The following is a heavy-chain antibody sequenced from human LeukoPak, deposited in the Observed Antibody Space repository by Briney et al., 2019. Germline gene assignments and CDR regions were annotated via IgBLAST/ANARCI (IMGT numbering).Heavy chain of an antibody. CDR3: ARARGYSYGYSDY. Sequence: GGSLRLSCAPSGVTFSSYSMNWVRQAPGKGLEWVSYISNGGSIIDYADSVKGRFTISRDNAKNSLYLQMNSLRAEDTAVYYCARARGYSYGYSDYWGQGTLVTVSP. J-gene: IGHJ4*02. CDR1: GVTFSSYS. D-gene: IGHD5-18*01. CDR2: ISNGGSII. V-gene: IGHV3-48*01.